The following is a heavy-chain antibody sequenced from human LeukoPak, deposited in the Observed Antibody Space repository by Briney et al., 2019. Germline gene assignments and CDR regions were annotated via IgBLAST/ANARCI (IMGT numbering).Heavy chain of an antibody. CDR1: GFTFSSYG. CDR3: AKAAAAAAYYFDY. D-gene: IGHD6-13*01. V-gene: IGHV3-30*02. Sequence: GGSLRLSCAASGFTFSSYGMHWVRQAPGKGLEWVAFIRYDGSNKYYADSVKGRFTISRDNSKNTLYLQMNSLRAEDTAVYYCAKAAAAAAYYFDYWGQGTLVTVSS. J-gene: IGHJ4*02. CDR2: IRYDGSNK.